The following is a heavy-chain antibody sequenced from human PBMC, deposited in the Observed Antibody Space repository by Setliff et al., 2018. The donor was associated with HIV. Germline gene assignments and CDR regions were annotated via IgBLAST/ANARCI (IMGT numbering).Heavy chain of an antibody. CDR1: GGSISNGDYY. CDR2: IYDSEST. Sequence: PSETLSLTCTVSGGSISNGDYYWSWIRQPPGKGLEWIGNIYDSESTYYNPSLKSRVTISVDTSKNQVVLTMTNIDPVDTAAYFCAHRQGGKTGWFDPWGQGTLVTVSS. D-gene: IGHD1-26*01. CDR3: AHRQGGKTGWFDP. J-gene: IGHJ5*02. V-gene: IGHV4-30-4*02.